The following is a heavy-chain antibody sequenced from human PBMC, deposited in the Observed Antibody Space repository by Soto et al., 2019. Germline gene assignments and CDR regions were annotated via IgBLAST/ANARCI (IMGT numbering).Heavy chain of an antibody. V-gene: IGHV3-48*02. CDR2: ISSSSSTI. J-gene: IGHJ3*02. CDR1: GFTFSSYS. CDR3: ARVSIAAAGDAFDI. Sequence: GGSLRLSCAASGFTFSSYSMNWVRQAPGKGLEWVSYISSSSSTIYYADSVKGRFTISRDNAKNSLYLQMNSLRDEDTAVYYCARVSIAAAGDAFDIWGQGTMVTVSS. D-gene: IGHD6-13*01.